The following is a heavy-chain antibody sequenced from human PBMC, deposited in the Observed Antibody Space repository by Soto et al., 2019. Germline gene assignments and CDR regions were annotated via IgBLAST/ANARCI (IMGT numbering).Heavy chain of an antibody. V-gene: IGHV3-72*01. Sequence: GGSLRLSCAASGFTFSDHHMDWVRQAPGKGLEWVGRTRDKANSYTTEYAASVKGRFTISRDDSKNSLYLQMNSLKTEDTAVYYCSRDLGSWGQGTLVTVSS. J-gene: IGHJ5*02. CDR3: SRDLGS. CDR2: TRDKANSYTT. CDR1: GFTFSDHH.